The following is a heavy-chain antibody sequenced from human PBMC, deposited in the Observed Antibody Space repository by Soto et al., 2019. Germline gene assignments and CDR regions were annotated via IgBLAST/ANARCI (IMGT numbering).Heavy chain of an antibody. V-gene: IGHV1-46*01. CDR1: GYTFTRYY. Sequence: GASVKVSCKTSGYTFTRYYMQWVRLAPGQLFVWMGVIYPIGGSTSYAQKFQVRVTITADIFTHTAYMELSSLRSEDSVLYYCARNIVVIPGRGGFDIWGQGTLVTVSS. D-gene: IGHD2-2*01. CDR2: IYPIGGST. CDR3: ARNIVVIPGRGGFDI. J-gene: IGHJ3*02.